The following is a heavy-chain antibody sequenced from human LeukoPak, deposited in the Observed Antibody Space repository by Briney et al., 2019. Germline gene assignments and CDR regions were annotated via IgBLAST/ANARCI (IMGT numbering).Heavy chain of an antibody. CDR1: GGSISSGGYY. Sequence: PSETLSLTCTVSGGSISSGGYYWSWIRQHPGKGLEWIGYIYYSGSTYYNPSLKSRVTISVDTSKNQFSLKLSSVTAADTAVYYCARVTRGDYCFDYWGQGTLVTVSS. D-gene: IGHD7-27*01. V-gene: IGHV4-31*03. J-gene: IGHJ4*02. CDR2: IYYSGST. CDR3: ARVTRGDYCFDY.